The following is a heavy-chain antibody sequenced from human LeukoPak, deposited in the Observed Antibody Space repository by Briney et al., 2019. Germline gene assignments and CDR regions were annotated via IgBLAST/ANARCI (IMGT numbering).Heavy chain of an antibody. CDR1: GFTFSNAW. V-gene: IGHV3-15*01. J-gene: IGHJ6*03. CDR2: IKSKTDGGTT. Sequence: PGGSLRLSCAASGFTFSNAWMSWVRQAPGKGLEWVGRIKSKTDGGTTDYAAPVKGGFTISRDDSKNTLYLQMNSLKTEDTAVYYCTTVVITYYYYYYMDVWGKGTTVTVSS. CDR3: TTVVITYYYYYYMDV. D-gene: IGHD3-22*01.